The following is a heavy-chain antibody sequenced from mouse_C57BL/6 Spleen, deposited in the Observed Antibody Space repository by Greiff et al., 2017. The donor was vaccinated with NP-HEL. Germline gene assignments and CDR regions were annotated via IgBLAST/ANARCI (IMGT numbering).Heavy chain of an antibody. J-gene: IGHJ1*03. CDR2: IGPGSGST. V-gene: IGHV1-77*01. CDR1: GYTFTDYY. Sequence: QVQLQQSGAELVKPGASVKISCKASGYTFTDYYINWVKQRPGQGLEWIGKIGPGSGSTYYNEKFKGKATLTADKSSSTAYMQLSSLTSEDSAVYFCARRNYYGSSPYWYFDVWGTGTTVTVSS. D-gene: IGHD1-1*01. CDR3: ARRNYYGSSPYWYFDV.